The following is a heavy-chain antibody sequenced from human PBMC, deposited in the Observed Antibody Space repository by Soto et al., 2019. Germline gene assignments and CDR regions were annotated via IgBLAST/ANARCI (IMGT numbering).Heavy chain of an antibody. V-gene: IGHV3-21*01. CDR3: ARFIVGATADYFDY. CDR2: ISSAGTYI. CDR1: GLTFSISN. D-gene: IGHD1-26*01. Sequence: GGSLRLSCAASGLTFSISNMTGSCQDQGKGLEWVSSISSAGTYIYHADSVKGRFTISRDNAKNSLYLQMNSLRAEDTAMYYCARFIVGATADYFDYWGQGTLVTVSS. J-gene: IGHJ4*02.